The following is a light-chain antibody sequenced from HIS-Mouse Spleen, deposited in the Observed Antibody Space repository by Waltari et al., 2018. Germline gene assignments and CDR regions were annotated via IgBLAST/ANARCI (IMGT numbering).Light chain of an antibody. CDR2: EVS. J-gene: IGLJ1*01. CDR1: SSDVGGYNY. V-gene: IGLV2-8*01. Sequence: QSALTQPPSASGSPGQSVTISCTGTSSDVGGYNYVSWYQQHPGKAPKHMIDEVSKRPAGVPDRFADSKSGNTASLTVSGLQAEDEADYYCSSYAGSNNYVFGTGTKVTVL. CDR3: SSYAGSNNYV.